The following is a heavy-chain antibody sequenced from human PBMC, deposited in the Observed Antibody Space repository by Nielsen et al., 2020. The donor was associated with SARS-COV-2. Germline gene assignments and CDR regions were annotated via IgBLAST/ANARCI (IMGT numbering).Heavy chain of an antibody. CDR3: VKVYGSGTYYNYFDY. V-gene: IGHV3-23*01. D-gene: IGHD3-10*01. Sequence: GGSLRLSCAASGFTFWTYAMSWARQAPGKGLEWVSLISDSGGSTYSADSVKGRFTISRDNSRNTLYLQMNSLSAEDTAIYYCVKVYGSGTYYNYFDYWGQGTLVPSPQ. CDR1: GFTFWTYA. J-gene: IGHJ4*02. CDR2: ISDSGGST.